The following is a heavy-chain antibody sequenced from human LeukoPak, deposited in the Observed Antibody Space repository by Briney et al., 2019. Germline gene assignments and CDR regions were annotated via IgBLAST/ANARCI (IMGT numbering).Heavy chain of an antibody. D-gene: IGHD6-6*01. CDR1: GGSVSSSSYY. CDR2: IYYSGST. V-gene: IGHV4-39*01. Sequence: PSETLSLTCTVSGGSVSSSSYYWGWIRQPPGKGLEWIGSIYYSGSTYYNPSLNSRVTISVDTSKNQFSLKLSSVTAADTAVYYCARGGRIAARQVGYYYYYYMDVWGKGTTVTVSS. CDR3: ARGGRIAARQVGYYYYYYMDV. J-gene: IGHJ6*03.